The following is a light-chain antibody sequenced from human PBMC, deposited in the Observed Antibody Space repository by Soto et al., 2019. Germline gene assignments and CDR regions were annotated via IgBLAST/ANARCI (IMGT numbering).Light chain of an antibody. CDR2: AAS. CDR3: QKYYSAPFT. Sequence: IQMTQSPSSLSASVGDRVTITCRASQPISNSLAWYQQKPVKVPKVLIYAASTLQSGVPSRFSGSGSGTDFTLTISSLQPEDVATYYCQKYYSAPFTFGPGTKLDIK. CDR1: QPISNS. J-gene: IGKJ3*01. V-gene: IGKV1-27*01.